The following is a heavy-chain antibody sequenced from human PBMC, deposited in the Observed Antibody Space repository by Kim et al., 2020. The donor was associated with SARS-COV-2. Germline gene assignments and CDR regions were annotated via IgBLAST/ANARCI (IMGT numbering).Heavy chain of an antibody. CDR1: GFTFTSYA. D-gene: IGHD4-17*01. Sequence: GGSLRLSCVASGFTFTSYAMNWVRQAPGKGLEWVSGISGGGGSTYYADSVKGRFTISRDSSKNMVYLQMNSLRAEDTAVYYCAKELRMTTQTNGGDFFDYWGRGTLVTVSS. CDR2: ISGGGGST. V-gene: IGHV3-23*01. CDR3: AKELRMTTQTNGGDFFDY. J-gene: IGHJ4*02.